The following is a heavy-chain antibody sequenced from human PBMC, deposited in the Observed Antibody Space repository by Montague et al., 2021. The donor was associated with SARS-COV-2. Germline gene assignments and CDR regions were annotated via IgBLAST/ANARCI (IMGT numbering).Heavy chain of an antibody. CDR2: RYQNGAT. V-gene: IGHV4-38-2*02. CDR3: ARSGVGIFDFSYFDS. CDR1: GFSISSGYY. D-gene: IGHD3-3*01. Sequence: SETLSLTCSVSGFSISSGYYWGWIRQTPGKGLEWIGSRYQNGATYYSPSLKRPVTILLDTSMNQFSLSLTSVTAADTAVYYCARSGVGIFDFSYFDSWGQGSLVIVSS. J-gene: IGHJ4*02.